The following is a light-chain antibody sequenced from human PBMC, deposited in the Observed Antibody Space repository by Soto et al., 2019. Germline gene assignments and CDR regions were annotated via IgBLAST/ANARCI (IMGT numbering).Light chain of an antibody. CDR2: SNN. CDR1: GSNTGSNT. J-gene: IGLJ1*01. CDR3: DAWDDSLNGLYV. V-gene: IGLV1-44*01. Sequence: QSVLTQPPSASGTTGQRVTISCSGSGSNTGSNTVNWYQQLPGTAPKLLIYSNNQRPSGVPDRFSGSKSGTSASLAISGLQSEDEADYYCDAWDDSLNGLYVFGTGTKVTV.